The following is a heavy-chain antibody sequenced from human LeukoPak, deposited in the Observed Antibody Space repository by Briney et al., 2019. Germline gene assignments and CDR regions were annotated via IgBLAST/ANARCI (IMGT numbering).Heavy chain of an antibody. J-gene: IGHJ6*02. CDR3: AREIGDYDFWSGTRGNGMDV. V-gene: IGHV3-30-3*01. CDR1: GFTFSSYA. D-gene: IGHD3-3*01. CDR2: ISYVETSK. Sequence: PRGSLRLSCAASGFTFSSYAMHWVRQAPGKGLEWVAVISYVETSKYYADSVKGRFTISRDNSKNMVYLQMNSLRAEDTAVYYCAREIGDYDFWSGTRGNGMDVWGQGTTVTVSS.